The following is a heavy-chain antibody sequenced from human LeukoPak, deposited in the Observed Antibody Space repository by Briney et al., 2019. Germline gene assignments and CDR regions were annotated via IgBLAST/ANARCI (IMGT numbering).Heavy chain of an antibody. V-gene: IGHV4-59*02. CDR2: IYYSGST. CDR3: ARGSAVAGMDV. D-gene: IGHD6-19*01. Sequence: SETLSLTCTVSGGSDSNKYWSWIRQPPGKGLEWIGYIYYSGSTNYNPSLKSRVTILVDTSKNQFPLKLSSVTAADTAVYFCARGSAVAGMDVWGKGTTVTVSS. CDR1: GGSDSNKY. J-gene: IGHJ6*04.